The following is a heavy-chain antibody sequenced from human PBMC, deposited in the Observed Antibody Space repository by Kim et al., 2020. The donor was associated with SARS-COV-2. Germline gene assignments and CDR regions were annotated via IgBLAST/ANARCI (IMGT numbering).Heavy chain of an antibody. V-gene: IGHV1-2*04. J-gene: IGHJ6*02. D-gene: IGHD6-13*01. CDR1: GYTFTGYY. Sequence: ASVKVSCKASGYTFTGYYMHWVRQAPGQGLEWMGWINPNSGGTNYAQKFQGWVTMTRDTSISTAYMELSRQRSDDTAVYYCARESIAAAGYYYYGMDVWGQGTTVPVSS. CDR3: ARESIAAAGYYYYGMDV. CDR2: INPNSGGT.